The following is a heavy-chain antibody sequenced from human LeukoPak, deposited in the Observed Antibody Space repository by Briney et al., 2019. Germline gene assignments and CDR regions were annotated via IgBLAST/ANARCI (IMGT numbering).Heavy chain of an antibody. V-gene: IGHV1-2*02. CDR2: INPNSGGT. D-gene: IGHD3-10*01. CDR3: ARGTWFGDSLGTDF. CDR1: GYTFTGYY. Sequence: ASVKVSCKASGYTFTGYYMHWVRQAPGQGLEWMGWINPNSGGTNYAQKFQGRVTMTRDTSISTAYMELSRLRSDDTAAYFCARGTWFGDSLGTDFWGQGTLVTVSS. J-gene: IGHJ4*02.